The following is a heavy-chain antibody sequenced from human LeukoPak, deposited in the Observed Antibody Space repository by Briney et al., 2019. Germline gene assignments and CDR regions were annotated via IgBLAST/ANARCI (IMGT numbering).Heavy chain of an antibody. D-gene: IGHD2-15*01. CDR3: ARHGFCSGGSCYQYYLDY. V-gene: IGHV1-18*01. CDR1: GYTFTSYG. Sequence: GASVKVSCKASGYTFTSYGISWVRQAPGQGLEWMGWISAYNGNTNYAQKLQGRVTMTTDTSTSTAYMELRSLRSDDTAVYYCARHGFCSGGSCYQYYLDYWGQGTLVTVSS. CDR2: ISAYNGNT. J-gene: IGHJ4*02.